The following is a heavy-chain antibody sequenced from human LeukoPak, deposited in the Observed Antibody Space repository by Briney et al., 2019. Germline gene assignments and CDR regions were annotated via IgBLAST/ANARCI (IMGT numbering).Heavy chain of an antibody. CDR3: ARLNSPSWFDP. CDR2: IYYTGST. V-gene: IGHV4-59*12. CDR1: GGSISFYY. Sequence: SETLSLTCTVSGGSISFYYWSWIRQPPGKGLELTGYIYYTGSTNYNPSLKSRVTISVDTSKNQFSLTLSSVTAADTAVYFCARLNSPSWFDPWSQGTLVTVSS. J-gene: IGHJ5*02.